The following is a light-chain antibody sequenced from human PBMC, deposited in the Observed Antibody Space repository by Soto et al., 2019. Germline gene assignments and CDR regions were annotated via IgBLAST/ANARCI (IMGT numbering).Light chain of an antibody. Sequence: QSALTQTASVSGSPGQSITISCTGTSSDVGGYDLVSWYQQHPGKAPKLIIYEGSKRPSGISNRFSGSKSGNTASLIISGLQGDDEGDYYCCAYVSSNTLLFGGGTQLTVL. CDR1: SSDVGGYDL. V-gene: IGLV2-23*01. CDR3: CAYVSSNTLL. J-gene: IGLJ3*02. CDR2: EGS.